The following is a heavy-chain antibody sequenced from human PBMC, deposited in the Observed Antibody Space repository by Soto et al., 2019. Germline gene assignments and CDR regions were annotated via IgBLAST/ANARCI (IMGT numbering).Heavy chain of an antibody. CDR2: ITPIFGTA. CDR3: ARDLYSDILTGHRFDL. Sequence: SLVKGSCKTSVYTYSSDAGGWVRQDHGQGLEWMGGITPIFGTANYAQKFQGRVTITADESTSTAYMELSSLRSEDTAVYYCARDLYSDILTGHRFDLWGQGTLVTVSS. CDR1: VYTYSSDA. J-gene: IGHJ5*02. D-gene: IGHD3-9*01. V-gene: IGHV1-69*01.